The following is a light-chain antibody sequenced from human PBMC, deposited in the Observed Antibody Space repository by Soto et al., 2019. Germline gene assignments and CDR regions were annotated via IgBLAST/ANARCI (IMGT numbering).Light chain of an antibody. J-gene: IGKJ5*01. Sequence: EIVLTQSPGTLSLSPGERATLSCRASQSVSSSYLAWYQQKPGQAPRLLIYGASSRATGIPDKYSGSGSGTDFTLTISSLQSEDFAVYYCQQYNNCPPITFGQGTHWRI. V-gene: IGKV3-20*01. CDR2: GAS. CDR3: QQYNNCPPIT. CDR1: QSVSSSY.